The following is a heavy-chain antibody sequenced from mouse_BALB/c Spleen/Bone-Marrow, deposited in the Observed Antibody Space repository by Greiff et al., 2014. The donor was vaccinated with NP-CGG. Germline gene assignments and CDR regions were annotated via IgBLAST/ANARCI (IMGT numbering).Heavy chain of an antibody. CDR1: GYTSTSYW. V-gene: IGHV1S81*02. Sequence: VQVVESGAELVKPGASVKLSCKASGYTSTSYWMHWVKQRPGQGLEWIGEINPSNGRTNYNEKFKSKATLTVDKSSSTAYMQLGSLTSEDSAVYYCARHYYGPYFDYWGQGTTLTVSS. CDR3: ARHYYGPYFDY. D-gene: IGHD1-2*01. CDR2: INPSNGRT. J-gene: IGHJ2*01.